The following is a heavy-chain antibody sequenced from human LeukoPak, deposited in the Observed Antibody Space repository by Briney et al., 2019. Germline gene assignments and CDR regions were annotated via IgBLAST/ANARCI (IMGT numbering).Heavy chain of an antibody. J-gene: IGHJ1*01. CDR3: ARDVLLPYYWGYFQH. CDR1: GFTFSSYW. CDR2: IKQDGSEK. V-gene: IGHV3-7*03. D-gene: IGHD1-26*01. Sequence: GGSLRLSCAASGFTFSSYWMSWVRQAPGKGLEWVANIKQDGSEKYYVDFVKGRFTISRDNAKNSLYLQMNSLRAEDTAVYYCARDVLLPYYWGYFQHWGQGTLVTVSS.